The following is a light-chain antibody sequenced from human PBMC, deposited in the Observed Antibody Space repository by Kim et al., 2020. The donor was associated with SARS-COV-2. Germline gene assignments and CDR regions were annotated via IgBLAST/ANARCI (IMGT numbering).Light chain of an antibody. V-gene: IGLV1-40*01. CDR2: DNN. CDR1: RSNIGAGYD. J-gene: IGLJ3*02. Sequence: VTISCTGSRSNIGAGYDVHWYQQLPGTAPKLLIYDNNNRPSGVPDRFSGSKSATSASLAITGLQAEDEADYYCQSYDSGLSGSGVFGGGTQLTVL. CDR3: QSYDSGLSGSGV.